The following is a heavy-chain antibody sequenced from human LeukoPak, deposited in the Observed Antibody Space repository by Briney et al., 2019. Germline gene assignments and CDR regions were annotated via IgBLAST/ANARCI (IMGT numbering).Heavy chain of an antibody. V-gene: IGHV3-48*01. Sequence: GGSLRLSCAASGFTFSTYNMNWVRQAPGKGLEWVSYISSSSSTIYYADSVKGRFTISRDNAKNSLYLQMNSLRAEDTAVYYCARSPWSSLDYWGQGTLVTVSS. CDR1: GFTFSTYN. CDR2: ISSSSSTI. D-gene: IGHD3-10*01. CDR3: ARSPWSSLDY. J-gene: IGHJ4*02.